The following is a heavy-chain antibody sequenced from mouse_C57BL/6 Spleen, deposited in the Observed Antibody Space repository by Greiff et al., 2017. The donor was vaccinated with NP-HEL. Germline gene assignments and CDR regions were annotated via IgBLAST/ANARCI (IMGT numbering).Heavy chain of an antibody. Sequence: DVMLVESGGGLVKPGGSLKLSCAASGFTFSDYGMHWVRQAPEKGLEWVAYISSGSSTIYYADTVKGRFTISRDNAKNTLFLQMTSLRSEDTAMYYCARRTPKTMDYWGQGTSVTVSS. CDR1: GFTFSDYG. CDR2: ISSGSSTI. V-gene: IGHV5-17*01. CDR3: ARRTPKTMDY. J-gene: IGHJ4*01.